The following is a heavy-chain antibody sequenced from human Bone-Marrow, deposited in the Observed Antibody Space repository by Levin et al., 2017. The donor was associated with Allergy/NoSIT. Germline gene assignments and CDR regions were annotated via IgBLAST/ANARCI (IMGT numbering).Heavy chain of an antibody. CDR1: GYTLTELS. J-gene: IGHJ6*02. CDR2: FDPEDGET. D-gene: IGHD4-17*01. Sequence: ASVKVSCKVSGYTLTELSMHWVRQAPGKGLEWMGGFDPEDGETIYAQKFQGRVTMTEDTSTDTAYMELSSLRSEDTAVYYCATSPTTLGYYYYGMDVWGQGTTVTVSS. V-gene: IGHV1-24*01. CDR3: ATSPTTLGYYYYGMDV.